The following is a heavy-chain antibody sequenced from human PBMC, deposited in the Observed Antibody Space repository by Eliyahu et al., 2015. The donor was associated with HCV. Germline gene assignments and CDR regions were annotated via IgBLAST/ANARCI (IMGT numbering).Heavy chain of an antibody. J-gene: IGHJ4*02. V-gene: IGHV3-74*01. D-gene: IGHD6-19*01. CDR3: ARGPWGVADNHGPFYMDY. CDR1: GFTFNTYW. CDR2: INSDGKTT. Sequence: DVQLVESGGGLVQPGGSLXLSCAVSGFTFNTYWMYWVRQAPGTGLMGVSRINSDGKTTYYEDSVRGRVTMSRDNANNIMYLQMDSLRVEDTAVYYCARGPWGVADNHGPFYMDYWGQGTLVTVSA.